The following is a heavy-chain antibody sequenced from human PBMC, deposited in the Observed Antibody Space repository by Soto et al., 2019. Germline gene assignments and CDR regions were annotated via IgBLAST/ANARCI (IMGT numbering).Heavy chain of an antibody. D-gene: IGHD2-15*01. Sequence: SLRLSCAASGFPFSDYYMTWIRQAPGKGLEWVSYISSSGTGIYYPDSVKGRFTISRDNAKNSLYLQMSSLRAEDTAVYYCARAYSDAFDIWGQGTMVTVSS. J-gene: IGHJ3*02. CDR1: GFPFSDYY. CDR3: ARAYSDAFDI. V-gene: IGHV3-11*01. CDR2: ISSSGTGI.